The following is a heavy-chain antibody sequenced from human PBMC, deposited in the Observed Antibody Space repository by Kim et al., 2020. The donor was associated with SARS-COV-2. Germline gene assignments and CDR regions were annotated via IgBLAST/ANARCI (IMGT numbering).Heavy chain of an antibody. CDR1: GYTFTSYY. D-gene: IGHD2-15*01. Sequence: ASVKVSCKASGYTFTSYYIHWVRQAPGQGLEWMGMINPSGGSTSYAQKFQGRVTMTRDTSTSTVYMELSSLRSEDTAVYYCARTYCSGSSCYTGYYYYYYGMDVWGQGTTVTVSS. CDR3: ARTYCSGSSCYTGYYYYYYGMDV. CDR2: INPSGGST. V-gene: IGHV1-46*01. J-gene: IGHJ6*02.